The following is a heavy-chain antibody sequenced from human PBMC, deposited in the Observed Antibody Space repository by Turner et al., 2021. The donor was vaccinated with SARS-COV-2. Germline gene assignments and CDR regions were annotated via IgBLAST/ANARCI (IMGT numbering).Heavy chain of an antibody. J-gene: IGHJ4*02. CDR1: GGTFSNYA. Sequence: QVQLVQSGAELKKPGSSVKVSCKASGGTFSNYAINWVRQAPGQGSGWMGGIIPIFGTANYAQKFKGRVTITADKSTSTAYMELSSLRSEDTAVYYCASTYYDILTGYLAYWGQGTLVTVSS. CDR2: IIPIFGTA. V-gene: IGHV1-69*06. CDR3: ASTYYDILTGYLAY. D-gene: IGHD3-9*01.